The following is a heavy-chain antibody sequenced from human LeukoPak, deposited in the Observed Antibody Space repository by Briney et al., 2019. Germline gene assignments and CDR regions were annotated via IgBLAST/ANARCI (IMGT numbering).Heavy chain of an antibody. D-gene: IGHD1-26*01. CDR2: IKTDGSEK. J-gene: IGHJ4*02. CDR3: VRDGYTGSYYDY. Sequence: AGSLRLSCVASGFTFSEYWMSWVRQAPGKGLEWLANIKTDGSEKYYVDSVKGRFTISRDNAKTSLYLQMNSLRAEDTAVYYCVRDGYTGSYYDYWGQGTLVTVSS. CDR1: GFTFSEYW. V-gene: IGHV3-7*05.